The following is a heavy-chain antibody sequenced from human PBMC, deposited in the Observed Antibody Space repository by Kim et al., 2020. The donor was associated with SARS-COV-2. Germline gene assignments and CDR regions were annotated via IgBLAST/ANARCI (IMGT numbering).Heavy chain of an antibody. J-gene: IGHJ4*02. CDR3: ARDRDDYVWGSYRPIRY. D-gene: IGHD3-16*02. Sequence: SETLSLTCAVYGGSFSGYYWSWIRQPPGKGLEWIGEINHSGSTNYNPSLKSRVTISVDTSKNQFSLKLSSVTAADTAVYYCARDRDDYVWGSYRPIRYWGQGTLVTVSS. CDR1: GGSFSGYY. V-gene: IGHV4-34*01. CDR2: INHSGST.